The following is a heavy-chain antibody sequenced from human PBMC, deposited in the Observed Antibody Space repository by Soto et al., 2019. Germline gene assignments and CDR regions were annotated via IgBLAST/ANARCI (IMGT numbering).Heavy chain of an antibody. D-gene: IGHD3-10*01. CDR1: GFTFSSYA. V-gene: IGHV3-30-3*01. J-gene: IGHJ6*02. Sequence: VPLVESGGGVVQPGRSLRLSCAASGFTFSSYAMHWVRQAPGKGLEWVAVISYDGSNKYYADSVKGRFTISRDNSKNTLYRQMNSLRAEDTAVYYCARDSGSRNYYYYGMDVWGQGTTVTVSS. CDR3: ARDSGSRNYYYYGMDV. CDR2: ISYDGSNK.